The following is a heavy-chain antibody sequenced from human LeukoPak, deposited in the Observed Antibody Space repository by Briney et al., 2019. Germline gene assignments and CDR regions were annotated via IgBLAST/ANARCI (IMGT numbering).Heavy chain of an antibody. CDR2: ISGSGGST. J-gene: IGHJ4*02. V-gene: IGHV3-23*01. Sequence: GGSLRLSCAASGFTFSSYAMSWVRQAPGKGLEWVSAISGSGGSTYYADSVKGRFTISRDNSKNTLYLQMNSLRAEDTAVYYCAKDLILGGNSVRGFDYWGQETLVTVSS. CDR3: AKDLILGGNSVRGFDY. D-gene: IGHD4-23*01. CDR1: GFTFSSYA.